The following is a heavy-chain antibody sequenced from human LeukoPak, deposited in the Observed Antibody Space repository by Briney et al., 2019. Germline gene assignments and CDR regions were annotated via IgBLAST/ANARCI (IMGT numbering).Heavy chain of an antibody. Sequence: SETLSLTCPVSGDSISSYYWSWIRQPPGKGLEWIGYIRYSGSANYNPSLRSRVSISIDTSKNQFSLKLRSVTAADTAVYHCARLVYDSRGYYFDYWGQGTLVTVSS. CDR3: ARLVYDSRGYYFDY. CDR1: GDSISSYY. V-gene: IGHV4-59*08. J-gene: IGHJ4*02. CDR2: IRYSGSA. D-gene: IGHD3-22*01.